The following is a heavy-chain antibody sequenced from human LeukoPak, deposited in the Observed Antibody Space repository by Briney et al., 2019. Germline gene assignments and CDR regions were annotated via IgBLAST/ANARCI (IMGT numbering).Heavy chain of an antibody. CDR1: GFTFSSYS. V-gene: IGHV3-48*01. CDR3: AKDSTEGYFDY. CDR2: ISSSGSTI. Sequence: GGSLRLSCAASGFTFSSYSMNWVRQAPGKGLEWVSYISSSGSTIYYADSVKGRFTISRDNSKNTLYLQMNSLRAEDTAVYYCAKDSTEGYFDYWGQGTLVTVSS. J-gene: IGHJ4*02.